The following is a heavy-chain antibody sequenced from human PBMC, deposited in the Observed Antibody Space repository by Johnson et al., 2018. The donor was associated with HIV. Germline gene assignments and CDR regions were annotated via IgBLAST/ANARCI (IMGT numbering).Heavy chain of an antibody. D-gene: IGHD3-22*01. CDR1: GFTFSDSY. Sequence: VQLVESGGGWVQPGGSLSLSCAASGFTFSDSYMNWIRQAPGKGLVWVSRINSEGSSTNYADSVRGRFTISRDNAKNTLYVQMNSLRVEDTAVYYCAREGSSGYYDAFDIWGQGTMVTVSS. V-gene: IGHV3-74*01. CDR3: AREGSSGYYDAFDI. CDR2: INSEGSST. J-gene: IGHJ3*02.